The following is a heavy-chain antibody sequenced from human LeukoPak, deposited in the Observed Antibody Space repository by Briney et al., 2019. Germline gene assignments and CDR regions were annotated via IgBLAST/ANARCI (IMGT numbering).Heavy chain of an antibody. Sequence: SETLSLTCTVPGGSISSYYWSWIRQPAGKGLEWIGRIYTSGSTDYNPSLKSRVTMSVDTSKNQFSLKLSSVTAADTAVYYCARDETVDITNWFDPWGQGTLVTVSS. V-gene: IGHV4-4*07. CDR1: GGSISSYY. J-gene: IGHJ5*02. D-gene: IGHD1-20*01. CDR3: ARDETVDITNWFDP. CDR2: IYTSGST.